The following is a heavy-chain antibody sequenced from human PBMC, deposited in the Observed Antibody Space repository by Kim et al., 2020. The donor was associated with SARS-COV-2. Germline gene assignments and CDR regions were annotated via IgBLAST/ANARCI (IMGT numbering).Heavy chain of an antibody. CDR3: ARDRSSRGRIFSVLDI. CDR1: GFAFSCYT. J-gene: IGHJ4*03. V-gene: IGHV3-21*06. CDR2: ITRNSSDI. Sequence: GGSLRLSCAASGFAFSCYTMKWVRQAPGEGLQWVSSITRNSSDIYYADSVKGRFTISRDNAKNSLYLEMNGLTAEDTAIYFCARDRSSRGRIFSVLDIWAQGTLVTVSS. D-gene: IGHD6-19*01.